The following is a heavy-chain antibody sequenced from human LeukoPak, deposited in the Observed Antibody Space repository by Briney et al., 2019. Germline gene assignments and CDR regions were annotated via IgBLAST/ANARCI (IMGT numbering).Heavy chain of an antibody. CDR2: INVGNGNT. Sequence: ASVKVSCKASGYTFTTYTIHWVRQAPGQGLEWMAWINVGNGNTKYSQKFQGRVSITRDTSASTAYMELSTLRSEDTALYYCARDGYRRSYWYYGMDVWGLETTVIVSS. V-gene: IGHV1-3*01. CDR3: ARDGYRRSYWYYGMDV. CDR1: GYTFTTYT. J-gene: IGHJ6*02. D-gene: IGHD5-18*01.